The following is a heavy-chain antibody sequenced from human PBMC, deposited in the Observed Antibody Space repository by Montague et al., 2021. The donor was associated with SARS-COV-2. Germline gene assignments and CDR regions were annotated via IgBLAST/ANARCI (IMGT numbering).Heavy chain of an antibody. CDR2: INHSGST. J-gene: IGHJ5*02. Sequence: SETLSLTCAVYGGSFSGYYWSWIRQPPGKGLEWIGEINHSGSTNYNPSLKSRVTISVDTSKNQFSLKLSSVTAADTAVYYCARLPTGYPNWFDPWGQGTLVTVSS. D-gene: IGHD3-9*01. V-gene: IGHV4-34*01. CDR3: ARLPTGYPNWFDP. CDR1: GGSFSGYY.